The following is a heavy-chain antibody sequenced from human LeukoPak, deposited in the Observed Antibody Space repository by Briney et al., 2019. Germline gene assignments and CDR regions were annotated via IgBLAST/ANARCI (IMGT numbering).Heavy chain of an antibody. CDR2: IYYSGST. D-gene: IGHD3-10*01. CDR1: GGSISSSSYY. J-gene: IGHJ5*02. Sequence: SETLSLTCTVSGGSISSSSYYWGWIRQPPGKGLEWIGSIYYSGSTYYNPSLKSRVTISVDTSKNQFSLKLSSVTAADTAVYYCASHYSHYYGSGSLIDPWGQGTLVTVSS. V-gene: IGHV4-39*01. CDR3: ASHYSHYYGSGSLIDP.